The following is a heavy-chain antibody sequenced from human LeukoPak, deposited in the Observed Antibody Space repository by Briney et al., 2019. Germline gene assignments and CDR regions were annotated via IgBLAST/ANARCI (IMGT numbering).Heavy chain of an antibody. Sequence: GGSLRLSCAASGFTVSSNYMSWVRQAPGKGLERVSVIYSGGSTYYADSVKGRFTISRDNSKNTLYLQMNSLRAEDTAVYYCAKASIAAAGTFDYWGQGTLVTVSS. CDR3: AKASIAAAGTFDY. V-gene: IGHV3-53*01. CDR1: GFTVSSNY. CDR2: IYSGGST. D-gene: IGHD6-13*01. J-gene: IGHJ4*02.